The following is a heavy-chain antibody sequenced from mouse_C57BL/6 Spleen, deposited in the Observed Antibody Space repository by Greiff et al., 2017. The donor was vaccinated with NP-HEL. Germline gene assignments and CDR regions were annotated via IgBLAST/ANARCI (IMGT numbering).Heavy chain of an antibody. CDR1: GYTFTDYE. Sequence: QVQLQQSGAELVRPGASVTLSCKASGYTFTDYEMHWVKQTPVHGLEWIGAIDPETGGTAYNQKFKGKAILTADKSSSTAYMELRSLTSEDSAVYYCTRRYGSSPRYWYFDVWGTGTTVTVSS. CDR2: IDPETGGT. D-gene: IGHD1-1*01. V-gene: IGHV1-15*01. CDR3: TRRYGSSPRYWYFDV. J-gene: IGHJ1*03.